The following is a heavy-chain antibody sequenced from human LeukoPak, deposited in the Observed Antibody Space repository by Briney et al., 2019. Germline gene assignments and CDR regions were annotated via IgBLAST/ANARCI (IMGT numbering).Heavy chain of an antibody. CDR2: INDRGGYI. V-gene: IGHV3-23*01. J-gene: IGHJ4*02. CDR3: VRERDRGIEVADDFDY. Sequence: GGSLRLSCAASGFTFSMYSMAWVRQAPGKGLEWVSVINDRGGYIQDADSVKGRSTISRDNSQNTLFLQMNSLRAEDTAVYYCVRERDRGIEVADDFDYWGQGTLVTVSS. D-gene: IGHD6-19*01. CDR1: GFTFSMYS.